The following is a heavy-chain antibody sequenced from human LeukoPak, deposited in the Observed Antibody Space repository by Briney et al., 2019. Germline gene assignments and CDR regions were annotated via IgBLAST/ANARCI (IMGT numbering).Heavy chain of an antibody. J-gene: IGHJ4*02. CDR1: GYTFTSYG. D-gene: IGHD6-19*01. V-gene: IGHV1-18*01. Sequence: ASVKVSCKASGYTFTSYGISWVRQAPGQGLEWMGWISAYNGNTNYAQKPQGRVTMTTDTSTSTAYMELRSLRSDDTAVYYCARRQIPEQWLSQGYFDYWGQGTLVTVSS. CDR2: ISAYNGNT. CDR3: ARRQIPEQWLSQGYFDY.